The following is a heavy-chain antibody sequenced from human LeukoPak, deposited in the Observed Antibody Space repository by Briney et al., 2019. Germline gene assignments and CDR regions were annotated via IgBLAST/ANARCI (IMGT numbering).Heavy chain of an antibody. J-gene: IGHJ4*02. V-gene: IGHV3-23*01. D-gene: IGHD2-21*01. Sequence: GGSLRLSCAASGFTFSSYAMSWVRQAPGKGLEWVSATSSSDSGTYYADSVRGRFTISRDNSKNTLYLHMKSLRAEDAAVYYCAKAPVTSCRGAYCYPFDSWGQGTVVTVSS. CDR1: GFTFSSYA. CDR2: TSSSDSGT. CDR3: AKAPVTSCRGAYCYPFDS.